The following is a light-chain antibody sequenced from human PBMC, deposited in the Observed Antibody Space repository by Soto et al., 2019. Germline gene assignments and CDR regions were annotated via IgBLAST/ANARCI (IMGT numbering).Light chain of an antibody. CDR2: EGS. CDR3: CSYVALHV. CDR1: SSDVGSYNL. V-gene: IGLV2-23*01. Sequence: QSALTQPASVSGSPGQSITITCTGTSSDVGSYNLVSWYQQHPGKAPKLMIYEGSKRPSGVSNRFSGSKSGNTAARTISGLQAEDEADYYCCSYVALHVFGTGTKLTVL. J-gene: IGLJ1*01.